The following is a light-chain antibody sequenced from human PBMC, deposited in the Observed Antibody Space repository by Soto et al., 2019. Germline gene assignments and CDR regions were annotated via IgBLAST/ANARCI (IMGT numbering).Light chain of an antibody. CDR1: QSVNTY. V-gene: IGKV1-39*01. CDR3: QQGYSNPWP. Sequence: DVRMTQYPSSLSASVGDRVTITCRASQSVNTYLHCYQQQAGQAPKLLIYAASNLQSGVPSRFSGRGSGTDFTLTVESLQPEDFATYYCQQGYSNPWPSGQVAKVDVK. J-gene: IGKJ1*01. CDR2: AAS.